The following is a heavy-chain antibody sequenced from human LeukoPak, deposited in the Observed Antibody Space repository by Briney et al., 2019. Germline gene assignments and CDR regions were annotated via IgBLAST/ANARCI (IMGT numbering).Heavy chain of an antibody. J-gene: IGHJ2*01. CDR1: GFTLSSYA. V-gene: IGHV3-23*01. CDR3: ATQHDYGDYTSENWYFDL. D-gene: IGHD4-17*01. Sequence: PGGSLRLSCAASGFTLSSYAMSWIRQAPGKGLEWVSAISGSGGSTYYADSVKGRFTISRDNSKNTLYLQMNSLRAEDTAVYYCATQHDYGDYTSENWYFDLWGRGTLVTVSS. CDR2: ISGSGGST.